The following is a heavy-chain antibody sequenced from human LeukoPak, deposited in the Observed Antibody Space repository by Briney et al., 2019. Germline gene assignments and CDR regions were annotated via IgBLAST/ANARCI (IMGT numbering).Heavy chain of an antibody. Sequence: GGSLRLSCTASGFTFGDYAMSWVRQAPGKGLEWVGFIRKKGFGGTTEYAASVKGRFTISRDDSKIIAYLQMNSLKTEDTAVYYCTRANCVNGVCYHFDYWGQGTLVTVSS. J-gene: IGHJ4*02. CDR2: IRKKGFGGTT. CDR1: GFTFGDYA. V-gene: IGHV3-49*04. CDR3: TRANCVNGVCYHFDY. D-gene: IGHD2-8*01.